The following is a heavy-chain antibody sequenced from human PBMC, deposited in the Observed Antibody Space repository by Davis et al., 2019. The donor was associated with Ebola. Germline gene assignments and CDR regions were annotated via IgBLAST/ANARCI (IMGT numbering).Heavy chain of an antibody. CDR1: GFTFSGTA. D-gene: IGHD6-13*01. CDR2: IRSKANSYAT. J-gene: IGHJ4*02. V-gene: IGHV3-73*01. Sequence: PGGSLRLSCAASGFTFSGTAMHWVRQASGKGLEWVGRIRSKANSYATAYAASVKGRFTISRDDSKNTAYLQMNSLKTEDTAVYYCTGAAAGTRPDYWGQGTLVTVSS. CDR3: TGAAAGTRPDY.